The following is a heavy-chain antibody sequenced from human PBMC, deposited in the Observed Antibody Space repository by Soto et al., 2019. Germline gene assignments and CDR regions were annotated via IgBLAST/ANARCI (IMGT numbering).Heavy chain of an antibody. D-gene: IGHD3-22*01. J-gene: IGHJ3*02. CDR1: GFTLSRHT. Sequence: GGSLRLSCAASGFTLSRHTMNWVRQAPGKGLEWISFIGSRTSDIYYADSVKGRFTISRDNAKNSLYLDLTRLRAEDTAVYFCVRDYYDTSGYPNTFDMWGQGTMVTVSS. CDR3: VRDYYDTSGYPNTFDM. V-gene: IGHV3-21*01. CDR2: IGSRTSDI.